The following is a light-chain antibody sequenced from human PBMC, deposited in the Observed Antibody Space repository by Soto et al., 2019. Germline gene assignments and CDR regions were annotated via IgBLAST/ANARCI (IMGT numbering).Light chain of an antibody. J-gene: IGKJ4*01. CDR1: QSVFSY. Sequence: EIVLTQSPATLSLSPGERATLSCRASQSVFSYLAWYQQKPGQAPRLLIYDASNRATGIPARFSGSGSGTDFTLTISSLEPEDFAVYYCQQRSNGPLTFGGGTKVDIK. V-gene: IGKV3-11*01. CDR2: DAS. CDR3: QQRSNGPLT.